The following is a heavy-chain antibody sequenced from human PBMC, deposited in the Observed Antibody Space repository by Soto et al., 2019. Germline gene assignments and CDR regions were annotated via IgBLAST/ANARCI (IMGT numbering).Heavy chain of an antibody. D-gene: IGHD3-9*01. CDR1: GGSFSGYY. J-gene: IGHJ4*02. CDR2: INHSGST. Sequence: QVQLQQCGAGLLKPSETLSLTCAVYGGSFSGYYWSWIRQPPGKGLEWIGEINHSGSTNYNPSPKIRVTISVDTSKNQFSLKLSSVTSADTAVYYCARSRNVILTGYHQIFDYWGQGTLVTVSS. CDR3: ARSRNVILTGYHQIFDY. V-gene: IGHV4-34*01.